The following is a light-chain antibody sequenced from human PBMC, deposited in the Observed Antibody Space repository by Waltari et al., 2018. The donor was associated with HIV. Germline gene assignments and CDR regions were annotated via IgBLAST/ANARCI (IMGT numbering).Light chain of an antibody. J-gene: IGLJ2*01. CDR2: DNT. CDR3: QSYDSSLSGVI. Sequence: QSVLTPPPSVSAAPGPRVTISCTGRSSNIGPGYDVHWYQPLPGTAPKLLIYDNTKRPSGVPDRFSGSKSGTSASLAITGLQAEDEADYYCQSYDSSLSGVIFGGGTKLTVL. V-gene: IGLV1-40*01. CDR1: SSNIGPGYD.